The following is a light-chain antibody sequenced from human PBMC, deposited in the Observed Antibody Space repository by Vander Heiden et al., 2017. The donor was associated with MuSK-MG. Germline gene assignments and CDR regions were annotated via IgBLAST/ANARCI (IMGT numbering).Light chain of an antibody. V-gene: IGKV3-20*01. CDR3: HNYDTSSWT. Sequence: EIVLTQSPGTLPLSPGERATLSCRASQRIPSSYIAWYQQKAGQAPRLLVFGTSSRATGIPVRFIASGSGTDFTLTITRLEPEDFGVYYCHNYDTSSWTFGHGTKMEIK. CDR1: QRIPSSY. CDR2: GTS. J-gene: IGKJ1*01.